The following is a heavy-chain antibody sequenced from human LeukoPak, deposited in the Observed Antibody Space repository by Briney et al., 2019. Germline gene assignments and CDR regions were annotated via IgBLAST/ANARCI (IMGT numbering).Heavy chain of an antibody. CDR1: GYTFTSYY. Sequence: ASVKVSCKASGYTFTSYYMHWVRLAPGQGLEWMGLINPNGGSTTYAQKFQGRVTMTRDTSTSTVYMNLSSLRSEDTAVYSCARGNPPYYFNYWGQGTLVTVSS. CDR2: INPNGGST. J-gene: IGHJ4*02. D-gene: IGHD1-14*01. V-gene: IGHV1-46*01. CDR3: ARGNPPYYFNY.